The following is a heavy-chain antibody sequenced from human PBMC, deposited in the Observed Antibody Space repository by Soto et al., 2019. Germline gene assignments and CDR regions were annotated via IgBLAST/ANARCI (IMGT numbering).Heavy chain of an antibody. CDR2: ISSSSSTI. J-gene: IGHJ4*02. Sequence: GGSLRLSCAASGFTFSSYSMNWVRQAPGKGLEWVSYISSSSSTIYYADSVKGRFTISRDNAKNSLYLQMNSLRAEDTAVYYCARSANFDYWGQGTLVTVSS. CDR3: ARSANFDY. CDR1: GFTFSSYS. V-gene: IGHV3-48*01.